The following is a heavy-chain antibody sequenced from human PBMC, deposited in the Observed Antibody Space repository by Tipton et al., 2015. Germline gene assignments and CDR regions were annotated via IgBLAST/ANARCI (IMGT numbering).Heavy chain of an antibody. V-gene: IGHV1-69*01. CDR1: GDSFELYA. CDR2: VNPIFGTI. CDR3: ARSLISPMERWFDS. J-gene: IGHJ5*01. Sequence: QSGAEVKKPGSSVSVSCKASGDSFELYAINWVRQAPGQGLEWMGGVNPIFGTINSAQKFQGRVTLTADESTVTAYMKLNNLTSYDTAMYYCARSLISPMERWFDSWGQGTLVTVSS. D-gene: IGHD1-1*01.